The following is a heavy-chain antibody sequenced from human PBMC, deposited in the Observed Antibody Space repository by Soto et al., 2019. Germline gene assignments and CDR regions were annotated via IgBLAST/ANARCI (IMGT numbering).Heavy chain of an antibody. CDR1: GFSFSTYA. Sequence: GGSLRLSCAASGFSFSTYAMSWVRQAPGKGLEWVSVISAGGGSTYYADSVKGRFTISRDNSKNTLYLQMNSLRVEDTGVYYCAKDRGSGIWGQGTLVTVSS. V-gene: IGHV3-23*01. D-gene: IGHD3-10*01. CDR3: AKDRGSGI. CDR2: ISAGGGST. J-gene: IGHJ4*02.